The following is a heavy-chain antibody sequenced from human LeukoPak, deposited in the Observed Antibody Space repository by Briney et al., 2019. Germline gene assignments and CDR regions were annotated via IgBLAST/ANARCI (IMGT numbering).Heavy chain of an antibody. CDR2: INSDGSST. J-gene: IGHJ4*02. D-gene: IGHD6-19*01. Sequence: GGSLRLSCAASGFTFSSYWMHWVRQAPGKGLVWVSRINSDGSSTSYADSVKGRFTISRDNAKNTLYLQMSSLRAEDTTVYYCARDPGQQWFDFFDYWGQGTLVTVSS. CDR1: GFTFSSYW. V-gene: IGHV3-74*01. CDR3: ARDPGQQWFDFFDY.